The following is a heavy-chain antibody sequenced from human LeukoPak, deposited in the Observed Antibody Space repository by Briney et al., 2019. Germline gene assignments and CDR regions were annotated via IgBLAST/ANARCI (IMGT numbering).Heavy chain of an antibody. V-gene: IGHV1-18*01. D-gene: IGHD1-14*01. CDR3: ARDGGTWNHDYYMDV. CDR2: ISAYNGYT. Sequence: ASVKVSCKASGYTFTRHGFSWVRQAPGQGLEWMGWISAYNGYTNYAQKLQGRVTMTTDTSTSTAYMELRSLRSDDTAVYYCARDGGTWNHDYYMDVWGKGTTVTVSS. CDR1: GYTFTRHG. J-gene: IGHJ6*03.